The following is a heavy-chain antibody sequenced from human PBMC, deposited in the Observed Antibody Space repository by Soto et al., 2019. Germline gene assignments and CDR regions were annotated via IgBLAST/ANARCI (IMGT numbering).Heavy chain of an antibody. V-gene: IGHV2-5*02. J-gene: IGHJ5*02. CDR3: AHFLSTGLRFDWFDP. Sequence: SGPTLVKPTQTLTLTCTFSGFSLSTSGVGVGWIRQPPGKALEWLALIYWDDDKRYSPSLKSRLTITKDTSKNQVVLTMTNMDPVDTATYYCAHFLSTGLRFDWFDPWGQGTLVTVSS. CDR2: IYWDDDK. D-gene: IGHD5-12*01. CDR1: GFSLSTSGVG.